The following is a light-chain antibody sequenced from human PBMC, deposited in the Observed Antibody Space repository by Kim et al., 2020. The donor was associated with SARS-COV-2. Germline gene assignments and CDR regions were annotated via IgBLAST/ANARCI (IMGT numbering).Light chain of an antibody. Sequence: QSITISCTGTMSDIGAYNYVSWYQQHPGRAPRLLIFDVRSRPSGISTRFSGSKSGTTASLTISGLQADDEAVYYCSSFTSSTSLGIFGTGTKVTVL. CDR3: SSFTSSTSLGI. CDR2: DVR. V-gene: IGLV2-14*03. CDR1: MSDIGAYNY. J-gene: IGLJ1*01.